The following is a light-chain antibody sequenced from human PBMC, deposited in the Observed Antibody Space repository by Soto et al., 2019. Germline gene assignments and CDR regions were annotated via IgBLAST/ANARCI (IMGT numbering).Light chain of an antibody. CDR1: PNINNS. J-gene: IGKJ5*01. Sequence: EIQMTQSPSSLSASVGHRVNITCPASPNINNSLNWYQQKPGRAPKLRIYDASNLEAGVPSSFRGSGSGTDFTFTISRLQPEDIATYYCQQYENLPTFGQGTRLEIK. V-gene: IGKV1-33*01. CDR3: QQYENLPT. CDR2: DAS.